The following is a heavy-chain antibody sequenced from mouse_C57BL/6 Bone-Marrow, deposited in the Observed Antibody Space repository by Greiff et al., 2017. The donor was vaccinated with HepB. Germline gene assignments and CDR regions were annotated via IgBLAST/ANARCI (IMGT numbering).Heavy chain of an antibody. CDR1: GFSLTSYG. CDR3: ARNWDGYYYFDY. CDR2: IWSGGST. V-gene: IGHV2-2*01. Sequence: QVQLKQSGPGLVQPSQSLSITCTVSGFSLTSYGVHWVRQSPGKGLEWLGVIWSGGSTDYNAAFISRLSISKDNSKSQVFFKMNSLQADDTAIYYCARNWDGYYYFDYWGQGTTLTVSS. J-gene: IGHJ2*01. D-gene: IGHD2-3*01.